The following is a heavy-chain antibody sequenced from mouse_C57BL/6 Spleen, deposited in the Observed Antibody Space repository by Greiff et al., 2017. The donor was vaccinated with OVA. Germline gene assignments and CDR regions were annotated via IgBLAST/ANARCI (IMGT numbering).Heavy chain of an antibody. CDR2: IDPETGGT. CDR3: TRHTTVVAPYAMDY. CDR1: GYTFTDYE. Sequence: VQLQQSGAELVRPGASVTLSCKASGYTFTDYEMHWVKQTPVHGLEWIGAIDPETGGTAYNQKFKGKAILTADKSSSTAYMELRSLTSEDSAVYYCTRHTTVVAPYAMDYWGQGTSVTVSS. J-gene: IGHJ4*01. D-gene: IGHD1-1*01. V-gene: IGHV1-15*01.